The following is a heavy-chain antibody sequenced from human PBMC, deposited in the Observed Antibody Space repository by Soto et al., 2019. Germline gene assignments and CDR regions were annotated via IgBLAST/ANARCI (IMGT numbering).Heavy chain of an antibody. V-gene: IGHV4-39*01. Sequence: SETLSLTCTVSGGSISSSSYYWGWIRQPPGKGLEWIGSIYYSGSTYYNPSLKSRVTISVDTSKNQFSLKLSSVTAADTAVYYCARHEGRIAVAGTFDYWGQGTLVTVSS. CDR1: GGSISSSSYY. CDR3: ARHEGRIAVAGTFDY. D-gene: IGHD6-19*01. J-gene: IGHJ4*02. CDR2: IYYSGST.